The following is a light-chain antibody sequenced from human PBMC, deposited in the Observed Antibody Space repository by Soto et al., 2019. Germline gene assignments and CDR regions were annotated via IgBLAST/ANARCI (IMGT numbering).Light chain of an antibody. V-gene: IGLV2-8*01. J-gene: IGLJ1*01. CDR2: EVS. Sequence: QSALTQPPSASGSPGQSLTISYTGTSSDVGAYNYVSWYQQHPGTAPKAIIYEVSKRPSGVPDRFAGAKSGNTASLTVSGLQAEDEADYYCSSYAGSYYVFGTGTKLTVL. CDR1: SSDVGAYNY. CDR3: SSYAGSYYV.